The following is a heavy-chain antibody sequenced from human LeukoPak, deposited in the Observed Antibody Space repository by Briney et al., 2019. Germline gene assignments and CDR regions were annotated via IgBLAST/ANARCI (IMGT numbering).Heavy chain of an antibody. V-gene: IGHV3-23*01. CDR2: ISGSDGGT. J-gene: IGHJ4*02. CDR3: AKGSLSYCSGRCYYFDY. Sequence: PGGSLRLSCEASGFTFSSYAMSWVRQAPGQGLEWVSGISGSDGGTYNADSVKGRFTISRDNSKNTLYLQMNSLRAEDAAVYYCAKGSLSYCSGRCYYFDYWGQGTLVTVSS. D-gene: IGHD2-15*01. CDR1: GFTFSSYA.